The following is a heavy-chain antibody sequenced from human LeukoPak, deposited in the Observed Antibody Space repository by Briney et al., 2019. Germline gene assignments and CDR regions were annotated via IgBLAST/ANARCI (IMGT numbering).Heavy chain of an antibody. CDR1: RITFSSFA. V-gene: IGHV3-23*01. J-gene: IGHJ4*02. Sequence: GGSLRLSCTASRITFSSFAMNWVRQAPGKGLEWVSTISGSGADTYYADSVKGRFTISRDNSKNTLYLQTSSLRAEDTAIYYCAKGTTLIVGDYFDQWGQGTLVTVSS. CDR2: ISGSGADT. CDR3: AKGTTLIVGDYFDQ. D-gene: IGHD3-22*01.